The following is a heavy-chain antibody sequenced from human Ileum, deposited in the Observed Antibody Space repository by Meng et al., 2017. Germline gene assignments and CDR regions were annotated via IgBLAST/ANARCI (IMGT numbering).Heavy chain of an antibody. CDR1: GFIFSSFE. J-gene: IGHJ3*02. CDR3: RGWLSTFDI. CDR2: ISNGGGRTI. Sequence: GESLKISCEVSGFIFSSFEMNWVRQAPGKGLEWVSYISNGGGRTIYYADSVKGRFTISRDNAKNSLYLQMNSLRAEDTAVYYCRGWLSTFDIWGQGTMVTVSS. D-gene: IGHD3-22*01. V-gene: IGHV3-48*03.